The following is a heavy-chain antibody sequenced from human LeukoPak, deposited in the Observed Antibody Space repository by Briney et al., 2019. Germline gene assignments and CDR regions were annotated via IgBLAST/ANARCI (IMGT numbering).Heavy chain of an antibody. CDR1: GYTFTSNY. J-gene: IGHJ3*02. V-gene: IGHV1-18*04. CDR3: ARKEAMDAFDI. Sequence: ASVKVSCKASGYTFTSNYIHWVRQAPGQGLEWMGWISAYNGNTNYAQKLQGRVTMTTDTSTSTAYMELRSLRSDDTAVYYCARKEAMDAFDIWGQGTMVTVSS. CDR2: ISAYNGNT.